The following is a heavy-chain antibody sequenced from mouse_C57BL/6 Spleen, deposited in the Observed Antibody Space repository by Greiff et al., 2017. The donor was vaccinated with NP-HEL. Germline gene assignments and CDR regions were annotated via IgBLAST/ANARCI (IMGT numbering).Heavy chain of an antibody. Sequence: VKLQESGPELVKPGASVKISCKASGYAFSSSWMNWVKQRPGKGLEWIGRIYPGDGDTNYNGKFKGKATLTADKSSSTAYMQLSSLTSEDSAVYFCARGNFLDVWGTAITVTVSS. CDR1: GYAFSSSW. CDR2: IYPGDGDT. D-gene: IGHD2-1*01. J-gene: IGHJ1*03. V-gene: IGHV1-82*01. CDR3: ARGNFLDV.